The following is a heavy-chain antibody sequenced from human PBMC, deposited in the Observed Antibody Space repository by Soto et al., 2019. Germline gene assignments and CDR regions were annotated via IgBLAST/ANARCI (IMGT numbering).Heavy chain of an antibody. D-gene: IGHD3-9*01. CDR3: ARYFVGATYYYYYYGMDV. CDR2: INAGNGNT. V-gene: IGHV1-3*01. J-gene: IGHJ6*02. CDR1: GYTFTSYA. Sequence: ASVKVSCKASGYTFTSYAMHWVRQAPGQRLEWMGWINAGNGNTKYSQKFQGRVTITRDTSASTAYMELSSLRSEDTAVYYCARYFVGATYYYYYYGMDVWGQGATVTVTS.